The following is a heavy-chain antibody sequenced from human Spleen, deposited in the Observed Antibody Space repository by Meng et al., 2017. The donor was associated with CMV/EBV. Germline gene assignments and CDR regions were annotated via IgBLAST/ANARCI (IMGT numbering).Heavy chain of an antibody. V-gene: IGHV3-11*04. J-gene: IGHJ4*02. CDR2: ISRSGNNI. CDR1: GFRFSDYY. CDR3: AKQVVSTSLDYFDS. Sequence: GGSLRLSCAASGFRFSDYYMNWVRQAAGKGLEWISYISRSGNNIFYADSVKDRFTISRDNAKNSLYLQTNSLRAEDTAVYYCAKQVVSTSLDYFDSWGQGTLVTVSS. D-gene: IGHD2-8*02.